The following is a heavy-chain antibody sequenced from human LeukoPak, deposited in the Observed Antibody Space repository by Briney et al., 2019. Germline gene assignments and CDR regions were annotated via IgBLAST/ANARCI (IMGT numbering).Heavy chain of an antibody. J-gene: IGHJ4*02. V-gene: IGHV3-48*03. Sequence: PGGSLRLSCAASGFTFSSYEMNWVRQAPGKGLEWVSYISSSGSTTYYADSVKGRFTISRDNAKISVFLQMNSLRAEDTAVYYCASDPSTSSWWGQGTLVTVSS. D-gene: IGHD2-2*01. CDR3: ASDPSTSSW. CDR2: ISSSGSTT. CDR1: GFTFSSYE.